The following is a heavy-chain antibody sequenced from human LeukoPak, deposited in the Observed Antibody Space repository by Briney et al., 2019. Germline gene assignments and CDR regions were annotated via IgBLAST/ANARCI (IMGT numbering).Heavy chain of an antibody. D-gene: IGHD4-11*01. CDR2: INPNSGGT. CDR3: VYTKDYYGMDV. V-gene: IGHV1-2*02. J-gene: IGHJ6*02. Sequence: ASVKVSCKASGYTFTGYYMHWVRQAPGQGLEWMGWINPNSGGTNYAQKLQGRVTMTTDTSTSTADMELRSLRSDDTAVYYCVYTKDYYGMDVWGQGTTVTVSS. CDR1: GYTFTGYY.